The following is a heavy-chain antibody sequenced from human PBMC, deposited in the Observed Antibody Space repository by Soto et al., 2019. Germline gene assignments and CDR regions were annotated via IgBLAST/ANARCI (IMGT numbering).Heavy chain of an antibody. CDR2: LSYDGSEK. V-gene: IGHV3-33*01. CDR3: ARGQLVNPGYYYGMDI. Sequence: QVQLVESGGGVVQPGRSLRLSCAASGFPFRDYAFHWVGQPPGKGLEWVAVLSYDGSEKYYGDSVKGRFTISRDNAKNMFYLQLSSLRAEDTAVYYCARGQLVNPGYYYGMDIWGQGTTVTVSS. D-gene: IGHD3-22*01. J-gene: IGHJ6*02. CDR1: GFPFRDYA.